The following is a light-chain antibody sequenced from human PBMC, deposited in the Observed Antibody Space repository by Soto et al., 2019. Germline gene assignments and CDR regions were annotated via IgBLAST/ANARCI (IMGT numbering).Light chain of an antibody. CDR3: QQTYSSPWT. J-gene: IGKJ1*01. Sequence: DIPMPQSPSSLSASVGDRVTITCRARQTISTYLNWYQHKPEKAPKLLIYAASSLQSGVPSRFSGSGSWTDFTRNISSLQPEDFATYYCQQTYSSPWTFGQGTKVEIK. CDR1: QTISTY. V-gene: IGKV1-39*01. CDR2: AAS.